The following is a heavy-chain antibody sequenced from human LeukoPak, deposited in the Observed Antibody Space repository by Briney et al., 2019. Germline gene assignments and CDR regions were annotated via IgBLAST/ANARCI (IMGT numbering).Heavy chain of an antibody. J-gene: IGHJ5*02. D-gene: IGHD3-22*01. V-gene: IGHV4-59*01. CDR1: GGSISSYY. Sequence: PSETLSLTCTVSGGSISSYYWSWIRQPPGKGLEWIGYIYYSGSTNYNPSLKSRVTISVDTSKNQFSLKLSSVTAADTAVYYCARGVRKRYYYDSSGYSTPFDPWGQGTLVTVSS. CDR2: IYYSGST. CDR3: ARGVRKRYYYDSSGYSTPFDP.